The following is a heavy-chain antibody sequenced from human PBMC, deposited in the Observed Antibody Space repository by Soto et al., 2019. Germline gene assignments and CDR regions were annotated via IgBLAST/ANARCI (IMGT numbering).Heavy chain of an antibody. Sequence: ASVKVSCKASGYSFTDYHIHWVRQAPGQGLEWTGWINPNSGGTNYAQRFQGWVTMTRDRSISTAYMELSRLKSDDTAVYYCARVGGGLASLGYYGMDVWGQGTRVTVSS. CDR1: GYSFTDYH. D-gene: IGHD3-10*01. V-gene: IGHV1-2*04. CDR2: INPNSGGT. J-gene: IGHJ6*02. CDR3: ARVGGGLASLGYYGMDV.